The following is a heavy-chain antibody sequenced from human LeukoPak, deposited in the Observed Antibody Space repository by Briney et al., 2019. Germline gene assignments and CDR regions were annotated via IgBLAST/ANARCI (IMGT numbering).Heavy chain of an antibody. Sequence: GGFLRLSCAASGFTFSSYGMHWVRQAPGKGREGVAFIRYDGSNKYYADSVKGRFTISRDNSKNTLYLKMNSLGCDDTAVYYCAKVNSGYCSGTSCYGDYWGQGTLVTVSS. CDR2: IRYDGSNK. CDR1: GFTFSSYG. D-gene: IGHD2-2*01. CDR3: AKVNSGYCSGTSCYGDY. J-gene: IGHJ4*02. V-gene: IGHV3-30*02.